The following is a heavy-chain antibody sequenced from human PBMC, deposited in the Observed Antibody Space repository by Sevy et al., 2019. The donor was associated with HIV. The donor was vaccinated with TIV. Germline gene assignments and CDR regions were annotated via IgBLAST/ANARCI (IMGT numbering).Heavy chain of an antibody. CDR1: GFTFDDYA. Sequence: GGSLRLSCAASGFTFDDYAMHWVRQAPGKGLEWVSGISWNSGSIGYADSVKGRFTISRDNAKNSLYLQMNSLRSEDTALYYCARDLGYESTGYLPLFDNWGQGTLVTVSS. CDR3: ARDLGYESTGYLPLFDN. CDR2: ISWNSGSI. D-gene: IGHD3-22*01. V-gene: IGHV3-9*01. J-gene: IGHJ4*02.